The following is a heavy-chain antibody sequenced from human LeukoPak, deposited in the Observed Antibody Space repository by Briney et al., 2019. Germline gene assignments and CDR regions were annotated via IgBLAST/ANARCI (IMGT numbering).Heavy chain of an antibody. J-gene: IGHJ4*02. D-gene: IGHD3-10*01. CDR3: AKDRNSRFQFGEYDY. CDR1: GFTFSSYS. V-gene: IGHV3-23*01. CDR2: ISGSGGST. Sequence: PGGSLRLSCPASGFTFSSYSMSWVRQPPGKGLERVSAISGSGGSTYYADSVKGRFTISRDNSKNTLYLQMNSLRAEDTAVYYCAKDRNSRFQFGEYDYWGQGTLVTVSS.